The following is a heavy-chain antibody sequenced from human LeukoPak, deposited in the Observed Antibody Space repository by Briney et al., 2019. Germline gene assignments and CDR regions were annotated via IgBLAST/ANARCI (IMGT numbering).Heavy chain of an antibody. Sequence: ASVKVSCKASGYTFTSYDINWVRQATGQGLEWMGWMNPNSGNTGYAQKFQGRVTMTRNTSISTAYMELSSLRSEDAAVYYCARGRNPTYYGPYFFDYWGQGTLVTVSS. CDR2: MNPNSGNT. CDR1: GYTFTSYD. V-gene: IGHV1-8*01. CDR3: ARGRNPTYYGPYFFDY. J-gene: IGHJ4*02. D-gene: IGHD3-10*01.